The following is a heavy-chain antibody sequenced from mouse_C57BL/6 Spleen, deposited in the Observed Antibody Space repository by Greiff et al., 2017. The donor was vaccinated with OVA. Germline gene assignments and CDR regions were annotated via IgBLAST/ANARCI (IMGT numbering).Heavy chain of an antibody. J-gene: IGHJ4*01. D-gene: IGHD2-4*01. CDR2: IDPNSGGT. Sequence: QVQLQQPGAELVKPGASVKLSCKASGYTFTSYWMHWVKQRPGRGLEWIGRIDPNSGGTTYNEKFKSKATLTVDKPSSTAYMQLSSLTSEDSAVYYCTFYYDYGVGAMDYWGQGTSVTVSS. CDR1: GYTFTSYW. CDR3: TFYYDYGVGAMDY. V-gene: IGHV1-72*01.